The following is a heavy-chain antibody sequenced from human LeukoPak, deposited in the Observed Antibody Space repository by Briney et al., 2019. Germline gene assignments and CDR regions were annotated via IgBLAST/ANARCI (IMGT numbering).Heavy chain of an antibody. CDR3: ARHLSRSWWQLVRGWFDP. Sequence: PSETLSLTCNVSGYSISSGYFWGWVRQPPGKGLEWIGSIYQRATVHYNPSLKSRVTISVDTSKNQFSLKLSSVTAADTAVYYCARHLSRSWWQLVRGWFDPWGQGTLVTVSS. CDR1: GYSISSGYF. J-gene: IGHJ5*02. V-gene: IGHV4-38-2*02. D-gene: IGHD6-13*01. CDR2: IYQRATV.